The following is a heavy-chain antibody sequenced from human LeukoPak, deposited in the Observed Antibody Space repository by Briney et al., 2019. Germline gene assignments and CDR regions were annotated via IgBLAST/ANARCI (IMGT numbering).Heavy chain of an antibody. V-gene: IGHV4-39*07. CDR1: GGSISSSSYY. CDR3: ARDYYDSSGYYLFDY. CDR2: IYTSGST. D-gene: IGHD3-22*01. Sequence: PSETLSLTCTVSGGSISSSSYYWGWIRQPPGKGLEWIGRIYTSGSTNYNPSLKSRVTMSVDTSKNQFSLKLSSVTAADTAVYYCARDYYDSSGYYLFDYWGQGTLVTVSS. J-gene: IGHJ4*02.